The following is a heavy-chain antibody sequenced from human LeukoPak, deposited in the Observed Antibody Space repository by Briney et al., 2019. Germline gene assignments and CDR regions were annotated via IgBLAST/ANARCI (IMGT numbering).Heavy chain of an antibody. CDR1: GYTFTGYY. CDR2: INPNSGGT. D-gene: IGHD3-9*01. J-gene: IGHJ4*02. Sequence: ASVKVSCKASGYTFTGYYMHWVRQAPGQGLEWMGWINPNSGGTNYAQKFQGWVTMTRDTSISTAYMELGRLRSDDTAVYYCARDGRAVLRYFAWLPGGGDIFDYWGQGTLVTVSS. CDR3: ARDGRAVLRYFAWLPGGGDIFDY. V-gene: IGHV1-2*04.